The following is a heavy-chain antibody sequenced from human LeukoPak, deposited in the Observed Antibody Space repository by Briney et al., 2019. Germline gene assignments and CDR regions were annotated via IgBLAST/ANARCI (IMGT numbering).Heavy chain of an antibody. CDR3: AKHIDFSGSTCPQGVSSSPYNRFDP. Sequence: SETLSLTCNVSGYSISIGYYWGWIRQPPGKGLEWIGSAHHSGSPHYNPSLRSRVAILVDTPNNQFSLKLFSVTAADTAIFYCAKHIDFSGSTCPQGVSSSPYNRFDPWVLGTLLTVSS. CDR2: AHHSGSP. V-gene: IGHV4-38-2*02. D-gene: IGHD2-15*01. CDR1: GYSISIGYY. J-gene: IGHJ5*02.